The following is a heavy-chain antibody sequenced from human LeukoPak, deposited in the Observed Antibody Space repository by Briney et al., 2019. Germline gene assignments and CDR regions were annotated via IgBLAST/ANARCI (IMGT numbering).Heavy chain of an antibody. CDR3: ARHMGLGYSYGYPYFDY. CDR1: GGSISSYY. D-gene: IGHD5-18*01. CDR2: IYYGGST. J-gene: IGHJ4*02. V-gene: IGHV4-59*08. Sequence: SETLSLTCTVSGGSISSYYWSWIRQPPGKGLEWIGYIYYGGSTNYNPSLKSRVTISVDTSKNQFSLELSSVTAADTAVYYCARHMGLGYSYGYPYFDYWGQGTLVTVSS.